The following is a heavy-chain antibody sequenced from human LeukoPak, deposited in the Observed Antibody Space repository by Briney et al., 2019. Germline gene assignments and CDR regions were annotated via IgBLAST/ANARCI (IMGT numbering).Heavy chain of an antibody. D-gene: IGHD6-6*01. Sequence: SQTLSLTCTVSGGSISSGSYYWSWIRQPAGKGLEWIGRIYTSGSTNYNPSLKSRVTISVDTSKNQFSLKLSSVTAADTAVYYRARGKYSSSSSYYYMDVWGKGTTVTVSS. V-gene: IGHV4-61*02. J-gene: IGHJ6*03. CDR3: ARGKYSSSSSYYYMDV. CDR1: GGSISSGSYY. CDR2: IYTSGST.